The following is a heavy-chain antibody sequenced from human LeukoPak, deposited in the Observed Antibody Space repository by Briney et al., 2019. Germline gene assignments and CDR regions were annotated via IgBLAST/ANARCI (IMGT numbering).Heavy chain of an antibody. CDR3: AKTAAVTPGFFDY. J-gene: IGHJ4*02. Sequence: SETLSLTCTVSGGSISSGRYYWSWIRQHPGKGLEWIGNIHYSGSTYYNPSLKSRVTISRDTSQNHFSLKLNPVTAADTAVYYCAKTAAVTPGFFDYWGQGTLVTASS. V-gene: IGHV4-31*03. D-gene: IGHD4-23*01. CDR1: GGSISSGRYY. CDR2: IHYSGST.